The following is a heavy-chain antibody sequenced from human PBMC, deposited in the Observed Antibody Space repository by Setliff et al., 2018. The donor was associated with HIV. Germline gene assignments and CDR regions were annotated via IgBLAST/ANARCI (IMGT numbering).Heavy chain of an antibody. CDR1: GYTLSTYA. V-gene: IGHV1-3*01. D-gene: IGHD3-22*01. CDR3: ARGGTYYYDSSGYFIPGKY. Sequence: GASVKVSCKASGYTLSTYALYWVRQAPGQRLEWMGWINAGNGNTKYSQKFQGRVTITRDTSASTAYMELSSLRSEDTAVYYCARGGTYYYDSSGYFIPGKYWGQGSLVTVSS. J-gene: IGHJ4*02. CDR2: INAGNGNT.